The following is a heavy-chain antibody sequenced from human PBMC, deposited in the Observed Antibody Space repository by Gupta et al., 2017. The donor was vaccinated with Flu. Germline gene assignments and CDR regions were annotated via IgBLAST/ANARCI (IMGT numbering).Heavy chain of an antibody. J-gene: IGHJ6*02. CDR2: VSHDGGQN. V-gene: IGHV3-30*18. CDR1: GFSFSTYG. D-gene: IGHD2-2*01. CDR3: AKDRVRRSSGYGMDL. Sequence: QVQLVESGGGVVQPGKSLRLSCVAAGFSFSTYGMYWVRQAPGKGLEWVAVVSHDGGQNNYAESVKGRFTISRDNGKSTLYLEMNSLRSGDTALYYCAKDRVRRSSGYGMDLWGQGTTVTVSS.